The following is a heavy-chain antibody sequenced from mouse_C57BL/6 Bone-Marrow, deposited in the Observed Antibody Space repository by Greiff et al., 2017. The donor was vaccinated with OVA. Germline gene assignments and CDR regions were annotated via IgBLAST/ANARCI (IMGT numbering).Heavy chain of an antibody. CDR3: ERGDSYYDYFDD. V-gene: IGHV1-19*01. J-gene: IGHJ2*01. Sequence: EVQGVESGPVLVKPWASVKMSCKASGYTFTDYYMNWVKQSHGKSLEWIGVINPYNGGTSYNHKFKGKATLTVDQYSSTAYMEINSLTAEDSAVYYCERGDSYYDYFDDWGKGTTLTVSS. D-gene: IGHD2-12*01. CDR1: GYTFTDYY. CDR2: INPYNGGT.